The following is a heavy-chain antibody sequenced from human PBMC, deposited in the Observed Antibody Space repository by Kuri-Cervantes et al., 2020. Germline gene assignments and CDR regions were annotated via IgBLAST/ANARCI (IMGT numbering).Heavy chain of an antibody. V-gene: IGHV3-15*01. Sequence: GESLKISCAASGLTFHSYTMNWVRQAPGKGLEWVGRIKSKTDGGTTDYAAPVKGRFTISRDDSKNTLYLQMNSLKTEDTAVYYCTTVGALYGGDAFDIWGQGTMVTVSS. CDR1: GLTFHSYT. D-gene: IGHD3-16*01. J-gene: IGHJ3*02. CDR2: IKSKTDGGTT. CDR3: TTVGALYGGDAFDI.